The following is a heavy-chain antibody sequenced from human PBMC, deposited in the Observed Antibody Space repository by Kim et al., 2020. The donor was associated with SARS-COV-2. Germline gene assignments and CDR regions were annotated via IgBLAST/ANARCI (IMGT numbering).Heavy chain of an antibody. Sequence: GGSLRLSCAASGFTFSSYGMHWVRQAPGKGLEWVAVISYDGSNKYYADSVKGRFTISRDNSKNTLYLQMNSLRAEDTAVYYCAKELVRGVISPFDYWGPG. J-gene: IGHJ4*02. CDR3: AKELVRGVISPFDY. CDR1: GFTFSSYG. V-gene: IGHV3-30*18. CDR2: ISYDGSNK. D-gene: IGHD3-10*01.